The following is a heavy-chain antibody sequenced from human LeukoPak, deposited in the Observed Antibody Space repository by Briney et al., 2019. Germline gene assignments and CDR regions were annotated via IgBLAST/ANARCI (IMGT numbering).Heavy chain of an antibody. D-gene: IGHD3-10*01. J-gene: IGHJ4*02. CDR2: IWYDGSKT. Sequence: TGGSLRLSCAASGFTFSGYVMHWVRQAPGKGLEWVAVIWYDGSKTYYADSVKGRFTIPRDNAKNPVDLQMNGLRSEDTAVYYCAGETYYFDHWGAGALVTDSS. V-gene: IGHV3-33*03. CDR3: AGETYYFDH. CDR1: GFTFSGYV.